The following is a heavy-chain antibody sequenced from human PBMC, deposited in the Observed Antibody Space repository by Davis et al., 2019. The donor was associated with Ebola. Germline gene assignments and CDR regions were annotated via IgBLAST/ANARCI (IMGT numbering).Heavy chain of an antibody. D-gene: IGHD2-15*01. V-gene: IGHV1-18*01. J-gene: IGHJ4*02. Sequence: ASVKVSCKASGYSFTNYGISWVRQAPGQGLEWMGWISTYKSNTKYAQKFQDRVTMTTDTSTSTAYMELKSLRSDDTAVYYCAREERGEVVVIEYWGQGTLVTVSS. CDR3: AREERGEVVVIEY. CDR1: GYSFTNYG. CDR2: ISTYKSNT.